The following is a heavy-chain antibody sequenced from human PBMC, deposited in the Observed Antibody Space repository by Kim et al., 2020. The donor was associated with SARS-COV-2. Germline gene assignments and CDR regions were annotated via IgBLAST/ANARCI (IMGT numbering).Heavy chain of an antibody. CDR3: TRSSGYHYYYYGMDV. D-gene: IGHD3-22*01. J-gene: IGHJ6*02. V-gene: IGHV3-15*01. Sequence: APVKGRFNISRDDSKNTLYLQMNSLKTEDTAVYYCTRSSGYHYYYYGMDVWGQGTTVTVSS.